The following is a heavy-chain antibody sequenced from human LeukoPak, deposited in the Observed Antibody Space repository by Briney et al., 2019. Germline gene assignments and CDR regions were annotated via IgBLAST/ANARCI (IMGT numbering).Heavy chain of an antibody. CDR2: INHSGST. J-gene: IGHJ4*02. D-gene: IGHD1-26*01. V-gene: IGHV4-34*01. CDR3: SRESGASCPFGY. CDR1: GGSFSGYY. Sequence: KPSETLSLTCAVYGGSFSGYYWSWIRQPPGKGLEWIGEINHSGSTNYNPSLNGRVTMSLDGSRNQLSLTLTSVTAADTAIYYCSRESGASCPFGYWGQGTLVIVPP.